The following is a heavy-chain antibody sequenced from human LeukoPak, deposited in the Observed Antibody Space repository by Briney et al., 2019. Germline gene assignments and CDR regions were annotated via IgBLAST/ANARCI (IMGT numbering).Heavy chain of an antibody. V-gene: IGHV4-4*07. D-gene: IGHD6-19*01. CDR2: IYNSGNT. Sequence: SETLSLTCTVSGGPISGYYWSWIRQPAGKGLEWVGRIYNSGNTNYNPSLKSRVTMSVDTSKNQFSLKLNSVTAADTAVYYCARGPYSSGWYSIDYWGQGTLVTVSS. J-gene: IGHJ4*02. CDR3: ARGPYSSGWYSIDY. CDR1: GGPISGYY.